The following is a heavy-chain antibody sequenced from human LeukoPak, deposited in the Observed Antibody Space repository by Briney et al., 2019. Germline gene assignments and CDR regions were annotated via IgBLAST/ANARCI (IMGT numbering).Heavy chain of an antibody. CDR3: ARGAWTAYYFDY. J-gene: IGHJ4*02. CDR2: ISSSSSYI. V-gene: IGHV3-21*01. CDR1: GFTFSSYS. Sequence: GGSLRLSCAASGFTFSSYSMNWVRQAPGKGLEWVSSISSSSSYIYYADSVKGRFTISRDNAKNSLYLQMNSLRAEDTAIYYCARGAWTAYYFDYWGQGTLVTVSS. D-gene: IGHD3/OR15-3a*01.